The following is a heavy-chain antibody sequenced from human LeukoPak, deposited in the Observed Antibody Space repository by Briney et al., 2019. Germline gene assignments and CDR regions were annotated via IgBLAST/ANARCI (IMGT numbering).Heavy chain of an antibody. D-gene: IGHD6-19*01. J-gene: IGHJ4*02. Sequence: PSETLSLTCTVSGGSISSYYWSWNRQPPGKGLEWIGYIYYSGSTNYNPSLKSRVTISVDTSKNQFSLKLSSVTAADTAVYYCAGGYSSGWDYFDYWGQGTLVTVSS. CDR2: IYYSGST. V-gene: IGHV4-59*08. CDR1: GGSISSYY. CDR3: AGGYSSGWDYFDY.